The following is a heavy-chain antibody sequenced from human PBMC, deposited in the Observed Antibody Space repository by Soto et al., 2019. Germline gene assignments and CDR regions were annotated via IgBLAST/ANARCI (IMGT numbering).Heavy chain of an antibody. CDR2: ISPYTGNT. V-gene: IGHV1-18*01. CDR1: GYTFANYA. CDR3: ARVGGTFDI. D-gene: IGHD3-16*01. Sequence: QVQLVQSAAEVKKPGASVKVSCKASGYTFANYALSWVRQAPGQGLEWMGWISPYTGNTNYAQKFQDRVTMTTATSTNTAYMELRSLRSDDTAFFYCARVGGTFDIWGQGTLVTVSS. J-gene: IGHJ3*02.